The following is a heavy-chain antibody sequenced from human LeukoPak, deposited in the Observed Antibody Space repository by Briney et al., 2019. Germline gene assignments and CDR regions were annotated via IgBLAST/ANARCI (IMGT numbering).Heavy chain of an antibody. CDR3: AREKLGIAAAGVGLCFES. V-gene: IGHV3-48*03. J-gene: IGHJ4*02. CDR2: ISSSGSTI. D-gene: IGHD6-13*01. CDR1: GFTFSSYE. Sequence: GGSLRLSCAASGFTFSSYEMNWVRQAPGKGLEWVSYISSSGSTIYYADSVKGRFTISRDNAKNSLYLQMNSLRAEDNAIYYRAREKLGIAAAGVGLCFESWGEGTLVTVSS.